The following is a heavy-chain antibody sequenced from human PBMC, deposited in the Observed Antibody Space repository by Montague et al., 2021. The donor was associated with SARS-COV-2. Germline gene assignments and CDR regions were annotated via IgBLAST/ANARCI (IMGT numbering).Heavy chain of an antibody. Sequence: SETLSLTCTVSGVSVTDYYWSWIRQPPGKGLEWVGDVLYNKGTNFNPSLKSRVAISVDTSKNQFSLRLTSVTAADTAFYYCVRHPDYDGLNGRPGVWDQGTMVTVSS. D-gene: IGHD3-9*01. CDR1: GVSVTDYY. J-gene: IGHJ4*02. CDR2: VLYNKGT. CDR3: VRHPDYDGLNGRPGV. V-gene: IGHV4-59*08.